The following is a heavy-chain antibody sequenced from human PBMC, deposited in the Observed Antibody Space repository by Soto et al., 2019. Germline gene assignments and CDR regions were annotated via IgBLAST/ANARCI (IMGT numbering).Heavy chain of an antibody. V-gene: IGHV1-3*01. J-gene: IGHJ6*01. CDR3: ERKAYHGACDYGIDL. Sequence: ASVKVSCKASGYTFTAYPMHWVRQAPGQRLEWMGWINAANGDTGYSQKFHDRVTFTRDTSATTVYMELSSLTSEDTAVYYCERKAYHGACDYGIDLWGQGTLVTVSS. D-gene: IGHD2-21*02. CDR1: GYTFTAYP. CDR2: INAANGDT.